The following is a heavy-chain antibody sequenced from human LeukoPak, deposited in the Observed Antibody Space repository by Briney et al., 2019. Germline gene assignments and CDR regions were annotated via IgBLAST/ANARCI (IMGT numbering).Heavy chain of an antibody. CDR1: GFTFSSYG. J-gene: IGHJ4*02. CDR2: IRYDGSNK. Sequence: GGSLRLSCAASGFTFSSYGMHWVRQAPGKGLKWVAFIRYDGSNKYYADSVKGRFTISRDNSKNTLYLQMNSLRAEDTAVYYCAEDRDDYATYWGQGTLVTVSS. CDR3: AEDRDDYATY. V-gene: IGHV3-30*02. D-gene: IGHD4-17*01.